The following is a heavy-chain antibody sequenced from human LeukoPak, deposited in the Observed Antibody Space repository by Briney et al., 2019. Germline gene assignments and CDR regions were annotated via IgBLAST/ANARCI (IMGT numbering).Heavy chain of an antibody. V-gene: IGHV4-61*02. CDR3: ARGKYQVSIFCTPGSCYPGAFDI. D-gene: IGHD2-15*01. CDR1: GGSISSGSYY. J-gene: IGHJ3*02. CDR2: IYTSGST. Sequence: SETLSLTCTVSGGSISSGSYYWSWIRQPAGKGLEWIGRIYTSGSTNYNPSLKSRVTISVDTSKNQFSLKLSSVTAADMAVYHCARGKYQVSIFCTPGSCYPGAFDIWGQGTMGTVSS.